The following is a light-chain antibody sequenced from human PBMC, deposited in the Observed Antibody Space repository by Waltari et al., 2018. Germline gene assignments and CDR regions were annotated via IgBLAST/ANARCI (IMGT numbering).Light chain of an antibody. Sequence: QSALTQPRSVSGSPGQSVTISCTGTSSAFGGYNYVSWYQQYPGKAPKLMIYDFSKRPSGVPDRFSGSKSGNTASLTISGLQAEDEADYYCCSYAGSYAYVVLGGGTKLTVL. V-gene: IGLV2-11*01. CDR3: CSYAGSYAYVV. CDR2: DFS. CDR1: SSAFGGYNY. J-gene: IGLJ2*01.